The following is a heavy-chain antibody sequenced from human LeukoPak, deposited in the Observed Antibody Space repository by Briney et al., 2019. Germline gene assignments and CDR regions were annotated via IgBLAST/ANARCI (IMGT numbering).Heavy chain of an antibody. J-gene: IGHJ4*02. CDR2: IYYSDST. CDR1: GGSISNYF. CDR3: ARGSSSSCYWVYFDY. D-gene: IGHD3-22*01. V-gene: IGHV4-59*01. Sequence: SETLSLTCTVSGGSISNYFWSWIRQPPGKGLECIGYIYYSDSTNYNPSLKSRVTVSVDTSKDQFSLKLGSVTAADTAVYYCARGSSSSCYWVYFDYWGQGTLVTVSS.